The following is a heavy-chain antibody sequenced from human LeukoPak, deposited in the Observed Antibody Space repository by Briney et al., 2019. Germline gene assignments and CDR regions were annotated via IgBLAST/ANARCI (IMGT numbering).Heavy chain of an antibody. J-gene: IGHJ4*02. CDR1: GGTFSSYA. CDR2: IIPIFGTA. V-gene: IGHV1-69*01. CDR3: AAGVYGETGY. D-gene: IGHD4-17*01. Sequence: SVKVSCKASGGTFSSYAISWVRQAPGQGLEWMGGIIPIFGTANYAQKFQGRVTITADESTSTVYMELSSLRSEGTAVYYCAAGVYGETGYWGQGTLVTVFS.